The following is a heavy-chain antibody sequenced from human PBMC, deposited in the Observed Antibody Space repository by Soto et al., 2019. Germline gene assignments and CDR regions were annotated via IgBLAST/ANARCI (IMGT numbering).Heavy chain of an antibody. V-gene: IGHV5-10-1*01. CDR1: GYSFTSYW. CDR2: IDPSDSYT. J-gene: IGHJ6*02. D-gene: IGHD6-13*01. CDR3: ARQEQQLDYYYGMGV. Sequence: GESLKISCKGSGYSFTSYWISWVRQMPGKGLEWMGRIDPSDSYTNYSPSFQGHVTISADKSISTAYLQWSSLKASDTAMYYCARQEQQLDYYYGMGVWGQGTTVTVSS.